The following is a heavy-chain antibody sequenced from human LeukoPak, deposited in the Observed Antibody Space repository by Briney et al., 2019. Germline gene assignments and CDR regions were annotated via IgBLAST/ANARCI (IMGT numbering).Heavy chain of an antibody. CDR3: AKCKDLALHDY. V-gene: IGHV3-23*01. D-gene: IGHD3-16*01. Sequence: GGSLRLSCAASGFTFSSYAMSWVRQAPGKGLEWVSAISGSGGSTYYADSVRGRCTISRDNSKNTLYLQMNSLRAEDAAVYYCAKCKDLALHDYWGQGTLVTVSS. CDR2: ISGSGGST. J-gene: IGHJ4*02. CDR1: GFTFSSYA.